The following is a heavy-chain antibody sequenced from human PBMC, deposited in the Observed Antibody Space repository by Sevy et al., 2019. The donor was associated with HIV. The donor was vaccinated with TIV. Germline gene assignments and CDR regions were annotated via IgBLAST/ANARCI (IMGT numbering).Heavy chain of an antibody. J-gene: IGHJ4*02. V-gene: IGHV4-59*01. CDR3: ARVGFNWNDVDY. D-gene: IGHD1-20*01. CDR1: GGSMNIYY. Sequence: SETLSLTCTVSGGSMNIYYWSGIRQPPGKGLEWIGYIYYRGSTNYNPSLKSRVTISVDTSKNQFSLKLRSVTAADTAVYYCARVGFNWNDVDYWGQGTLVTVSS. CDR2: IYYRGST.